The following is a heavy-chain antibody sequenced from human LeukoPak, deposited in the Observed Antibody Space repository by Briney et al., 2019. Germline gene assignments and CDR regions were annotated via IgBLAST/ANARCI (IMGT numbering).Heavy chain of an antibody. D-gene: IGHD6-19*01. J-gene: IGHJ4*02. Sequence: GGSLRLSCAASGFTLSYHSMNWVRQAPGKGLEWVSFISSSSSYIYYTDSVKGRFTISRDNAENSLHLQMNSLRAEDTAVYYCARFGILAVFDYWGQGTLVTVSS. CDR1: GFTLSYHS. CDR2: ISSSSSYI. CDR3: ARFGILAVFDY. V-gene: IGHV3-21*01.